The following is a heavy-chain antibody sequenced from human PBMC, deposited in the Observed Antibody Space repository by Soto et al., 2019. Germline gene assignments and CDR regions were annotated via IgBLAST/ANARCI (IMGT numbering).Heavy chain of an antibody. V-gene: IGHV4-59*01. J-gene: IGHJ4*02. Sequence: SETLSLTCSVSGGSIRGSYCSWIRQPPEKGLEWIASISYTGSATHNPSLKSRVSVSVDTTENQCSLKLTSVTAADTATYYCATGGGWLENSNLRGLYFDYWGQGALVTVSS. CDR1: GGSIRGSY. D-gene: IGHD6-19*01. CDR3: ATGGGWLENSNLRGLYFDY. CDR2: ISYTGSA.